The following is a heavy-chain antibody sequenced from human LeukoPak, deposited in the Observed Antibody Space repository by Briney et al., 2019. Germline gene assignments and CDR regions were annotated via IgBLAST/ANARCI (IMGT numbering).Heavy chain of an antibody. J-gene: IGHJ6*03. Sequence: GGSLRLSCAASGFTFSSYAMSWVRQAPGKGLEWVSAISGSGGSTYYADSVKGRFTISRDNSKNTLYLQMNSLRAEDTAVYYXXXXXXQSGSSWYNSMDVWGKGTTVTVSS. V-gene: IGHV3-23*01. CDR1: GFTFSSYA. CDR3: XXXXXQSGSSWYNSMDV. D-gene: IGHD6-13*01. CDR2: ISGSGGST.